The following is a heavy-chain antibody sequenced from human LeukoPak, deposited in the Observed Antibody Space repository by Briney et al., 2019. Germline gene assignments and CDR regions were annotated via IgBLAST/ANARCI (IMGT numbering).Heavy chain of an antibody. Sequence: PSETLSLTCTVSGGSISSSSYYWGWIRQPPGKGLEWIGSIYYSGSTYYNPSLKSRVTISVDTSKNQFSLKLSSVTAADTAVYYCARVPSPPVVVTATRYYYYYGMDVWGQGTTVTVSS. J-gene: IGHJ6*02. V-gene: IGHV4-39*01. CDR1: GGSISSSSYY. CDR3: ARVPSPPVVVTATRYYYYYGMDV. CDR2: IYYSGST. D-gene: IGHD2-21*02.